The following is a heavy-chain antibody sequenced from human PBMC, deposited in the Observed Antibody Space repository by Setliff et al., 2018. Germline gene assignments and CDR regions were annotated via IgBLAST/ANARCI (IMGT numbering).Heavy chain of an antibody. Sequence: GASVKVSCKVSGNSFTGHFLHWVRQAPGRGLEWMGWINPDSGDTHSPQNFQGRVRMTRDTSMSTVYMELTRLTSDDTAVYYCTRSSSYGMRYWIDSWGQGPLVTVSS. J-gene: IGHJ4*02. CDR2: INPDSGDT. CDR3: TRSSSYGMRYWIDS. V-gene: IGHV1-2*02. D-gene: IGHD3-10*01. CDR1: GNSFTGHF.